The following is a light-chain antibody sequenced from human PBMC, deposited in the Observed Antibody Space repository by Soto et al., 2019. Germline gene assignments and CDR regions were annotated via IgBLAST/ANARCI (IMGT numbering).Light chain of an antibody. J-gene: IGKJ5*01. V-gene: IGKV3-20*01. Sequence: DTVLTQSPGTLSLSPGERATLSCRASQSVISTYLAWYQQKPGQAPRLLIYGASSRATGIPDRFSGSGSGTDFTLTISRLEPEDFAVYYWQQYGSSPITFGQGTRLEI. CDR1: QSVISTY. CDR3: QQYGSSPIT. CDR2: GAS.